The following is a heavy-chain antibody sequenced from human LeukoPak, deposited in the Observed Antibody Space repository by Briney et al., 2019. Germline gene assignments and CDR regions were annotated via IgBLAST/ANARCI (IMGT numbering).Heavy chain of an antibody. D-gene: IGHD3-10*01. V-gene: IGHV3-33*01. Sequence: GGSLRLSCAASGFTFGSYGMHWVRQAPGKGLEWVAIIWYDGSNKYFADSVKGRFTISRDNSKNTVYLQVNSLRAEDTAVYYCARNPYSGSGTYPPFDYWGQGTLVTVSS. CDR1: GFTFGSYG. CDR2: IWYDGSNK. J-gene: IGHJ4*02. CDR3: ARNPYSGSGTYPPFDY.